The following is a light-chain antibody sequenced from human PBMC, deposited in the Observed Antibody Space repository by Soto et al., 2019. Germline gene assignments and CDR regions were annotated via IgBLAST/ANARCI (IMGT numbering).Light chain of an antibody. V-gene: IGLV1-51*01. J-gene: IGLJ1*01. CDR3: GTWDSSLSAGV. CDR1: NSNIGNNY. CDR2: DNN. Sequence: QAVVTQPPSVSATPGQTVTISCSGSNSNIGNNYVSWYQQLPGTAPKLLIYDNNKRPSEIPDRFSGSKSGPSATLGITGLQTGDEADYYCGTWDSSLSAGVFGTGTKVTVL.